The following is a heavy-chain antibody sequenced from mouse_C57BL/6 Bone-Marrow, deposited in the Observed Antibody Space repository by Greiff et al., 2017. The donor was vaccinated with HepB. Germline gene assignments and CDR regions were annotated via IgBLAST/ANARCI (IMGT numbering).Heavy chain of an antibody. D-gene: IGHD1-1*01. CDR2: IHPNSGST. Sequence: QVQLQQSGAELVKPGASVKLSCKASGYTFPSYWMHWVKQRPGQGLEWIGMIHPNSGSTNYNEKFKSKATLTVDKSSSTAYMQLSSLTSEDSAVYYCAGGDYGSRYYWYFDVWGTGTTFTVSS. CDR3: AGGDYGSRYYWYFDV. CDR1: GYTFPSYW. J-gene: IGHJ1*03. V-gene: IGHV1-64*01.